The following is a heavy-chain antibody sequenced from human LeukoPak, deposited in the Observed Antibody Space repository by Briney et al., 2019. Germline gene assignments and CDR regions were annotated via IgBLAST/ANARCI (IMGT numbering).Heavy chain of an antibody. D-gene: IGHD2/OR15-2a*01. CDR3: ARDLSGYMDV. J-gene: IGHJ6*03. CDR1: GFTFSSYE. Sequence: GGSLRLSCAASGFTFSSYEMNWVRQAPGKGLEWVSYISSSGSTIYYADSVKGRFTISRDNAKNSLYLQMNSLRAEDTAVYYCARDLSGYMDVWGKGTTVTVSS. V-gene: IGHV3-48*03. CDR2: ISSSGSTI.